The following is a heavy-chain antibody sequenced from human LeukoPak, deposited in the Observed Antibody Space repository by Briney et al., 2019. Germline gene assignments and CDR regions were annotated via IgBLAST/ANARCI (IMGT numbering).Heavy chain of an antibody. J-gene: IGHJ4*02. CDR2: IKYDSSDK. CDR1: GFTFNNYW. CDR3: ARLMTEAGTYSYYLDN. Sequence: GGSLRLSCAASGFTFNNYWMIWVRQAPGKGLEWVADIKYDSSDKFYVDSVKGRSTISRDNAQSSVYLQMNSLRADDTAIYYCARLMTEAGTYSYYLDNWGQGALVTVSS. V-gene: IGHV3-7*01. D-gene: IGHD6-13*01.